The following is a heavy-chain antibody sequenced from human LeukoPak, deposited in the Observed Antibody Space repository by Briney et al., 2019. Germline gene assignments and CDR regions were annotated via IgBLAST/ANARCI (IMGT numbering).Heavy chain of an antibody. V-gene: IGHV3-20*04. CDR3: AREYGLLVHYYYYYMDV. J-gene: IGHJ6*03. Sequence: RPGGSLRLSCAASGFTFDDYGMSWVRQAPGKGLEWVSGINWNGGSTGYADSVKGRFTISRDNAKNSLYLQMNSLRAEDTALYYCAREYGLLVHYYYYYMDVWGKGTTVTVSS. CDR1: GFTFDDYG. D-gene: IGHD6-13*01. CDR2: INWNGGST.